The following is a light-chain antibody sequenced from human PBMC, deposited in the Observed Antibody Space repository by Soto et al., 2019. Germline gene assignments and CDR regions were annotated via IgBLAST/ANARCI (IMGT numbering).Light chain of an antibody. Sequence: DIQMTQSPSSLSASVGDRVTITCRASQSISSYLNWYQQKPGGAPKLLIYAASSLQSGVPARFGGSGSGADFTLTISSLQPEDFATYYCQQTYSIPQTFGQGTKVDIK. J-gene: IGKJ1*01. CDR3: QQTYSIPQT. CDR2: AAS. CDR1: QSISSY. V-gene: IGKV1-39*01.